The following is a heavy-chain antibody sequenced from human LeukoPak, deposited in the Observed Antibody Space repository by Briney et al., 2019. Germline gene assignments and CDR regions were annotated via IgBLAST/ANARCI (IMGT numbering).Heavy chain of an antibody. J-gene: IGHJ6*03. V-gene: IGHV3-11*01. Sequence: GGPLRFSCAASGFTFSDYYLSWFRQAPGKGLEGVYYISGSGSTIYYADSVKGRFTISRDNAKNSLYLQMNSLRAEDTAVYYCARDPYYYDSSGYDYYYYMDVWGKGTTVTVSS. CDR3: ARDPYYYDSSGYDYYYYMDV. CDR1: GFTFSDYY. CDR2: ISGSGSTI. D-gene: IGHD3-22*01.